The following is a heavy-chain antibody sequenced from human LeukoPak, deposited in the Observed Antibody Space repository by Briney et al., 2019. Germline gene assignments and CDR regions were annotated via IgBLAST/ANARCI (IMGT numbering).Heavy chain of an antibody. CDR1: GYTFTSYD. J-gene: IGHJ3*02. CDR2: MNPNSGNT. V-gene: IGHV1-8*01. Sequence: ASVKVSCKASGYTFTSYDINWVRQAPGQGLEWMGWMNPNSGNTDYAQKFQGRVTMTRNTSISTAYMELSSLRSEDTAVYYCARGLTIFGVVIIGAFDIWGQGTMVTVSS. CDR3: ARGLTIFGVVIIGAFDI. D-gene: IGHD3-3*01.